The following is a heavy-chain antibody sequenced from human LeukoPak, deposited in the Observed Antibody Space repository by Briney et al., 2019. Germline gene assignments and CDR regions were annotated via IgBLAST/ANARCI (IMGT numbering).Heavy chain of an antibody. CDR1: GFTFDDYG. CDR3: ARDRAHYDFWSDGGAFDI. D-gene: IGHD3-3*01. V-gene: IGHV3-20*04. J-gene: IGHJ3*02. CDR2: INWNGGST. Sequence: GGSLRLSCAASGFTFDDYGMSWVRQAPGKGLEWVSGINWNGGSTGYADSVKGRFTISRDNAKNSLYLQMNSLRSDDTAVYYCARDRAHYDFWSDGGAFDIWGQGTMVTVSS.